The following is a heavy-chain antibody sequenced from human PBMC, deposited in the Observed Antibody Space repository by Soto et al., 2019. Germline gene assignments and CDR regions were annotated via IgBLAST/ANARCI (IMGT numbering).Heavy chain of an antibody. D-gene: IGHD6-13*01. V-gene: IGHV4-4*02. CDR1: GVSISSHDW. J-gene: IGHJ4*02. CDR2: SHQSGNT. CDR3: ATRESSRFY. Sequence: QVQLQESGPGLVKPSGTLSLTCAVSGVSISSHDWWTWVRQPPGKGLEWIGESHQSGNTHYNSSLESRVTISVDTSKNPFSLKLSSVPVADTAVYYCATRESSRFYWGQGPLVTVSS.